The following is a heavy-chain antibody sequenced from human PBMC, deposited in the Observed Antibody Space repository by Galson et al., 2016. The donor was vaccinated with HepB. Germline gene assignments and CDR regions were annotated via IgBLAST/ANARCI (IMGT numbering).Heavy chain of an antibody. D-gene: IGHD2-21*01. CDR3: ASHCGGDCYNNLADAFDI. CDR2: VYYSGTA. Sequence: LSLTCTVSSGSISGSRYYWGWIRQPPGKGLEWIGSVYYSGTAYYDPSLKSRVSISVDTSKNQFSLRLSSVTAGDTAVYFCASHCGGDCYNNLADAFDIWGRGTMVTVSS. CDR1: SGSISGSRYY. J-gene: IGHJ3*02. V-gene: IGHV4-39*01.